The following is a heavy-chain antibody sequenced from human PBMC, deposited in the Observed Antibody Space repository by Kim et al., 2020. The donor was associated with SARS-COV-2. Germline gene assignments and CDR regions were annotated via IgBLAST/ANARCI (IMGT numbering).Heavy chain of an antibody. CDR3: ARDPYGDGYYYYYGMDV. CDR2: INPSGGST. Sequence: ASVKVSCKASGYTFTSYYMHWVRQAPGQGLEWMGIINPSGGSTSYAQKFQGRVTMTRDTSTSTVYMELSSLRSEDTAVYYCARDPYGDGYYYYYGMDVWGQGTTVTVSS. D-gene: IGHD4-17*01. J-gene: IGHJ6*02. V-gene: IGHV1-46*01. CDR1: GYTFTSYY.